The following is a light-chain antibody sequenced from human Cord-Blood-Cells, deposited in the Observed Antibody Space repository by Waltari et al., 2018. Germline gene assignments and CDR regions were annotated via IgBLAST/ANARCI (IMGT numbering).Light chain of an antibody. CDR1: STDAGIYNF. CDR3: CSYAGSSTFVV. V-gene: IGLV2-23*01. J-gene: IGLJ2*01. CDR2: EGS. Sequence: QSALTQPASVSGSPGQSITISCTGPSTDAGIYNFVSWYQQHPAKAPNLMIYEGSKRPSGVSNRFSGSKSGNTASLTISGLQAEDEADYYCCSYAGSSTFVVFGGGTKLTVL.